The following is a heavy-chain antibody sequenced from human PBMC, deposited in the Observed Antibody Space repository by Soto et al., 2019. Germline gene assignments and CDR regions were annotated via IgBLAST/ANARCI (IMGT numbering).Heavy chain of an antibody. CDR2: ISAYDGNT. V-gene: IGHV1-18*01. CDR3: AREGTYY. CDR1: GYTFTSYG. Sequence: ASVKVSCKASGYTFTSYGISWVRQAPGQRLEWLGWISAYDGNTKYAPSLHGRVFMTTDASTSTACMELSSLRSEDTAVYYCAREGTYYWGQGTLVTVSS. J-gene: IGHJ4*02. D-gene: IGHD1-1*01.